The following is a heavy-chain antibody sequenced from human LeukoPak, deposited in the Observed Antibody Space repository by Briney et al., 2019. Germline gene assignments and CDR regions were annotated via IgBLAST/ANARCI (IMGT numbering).Heavy chain of an antibody. D-gene: IGHD6-6*01. J-gene: IGHJ6*03. CDR3: ARTISAAGPTPLHYYYYYYMDV. CDR2: IYYSGST. V-gene: IGHV4-59*01. CDR1: GGSFSGYY. Sequence: SETLSLTCAVYGGSFSGYYWSWIRQPPGKGLEWIGYIYYSGSTNYNPSLKSRVTISVDTSKNQFSLKLSSVTAADTAVYYCARTISAAGPTPLHYYYYYYMDVWGKGTTVTVSS.